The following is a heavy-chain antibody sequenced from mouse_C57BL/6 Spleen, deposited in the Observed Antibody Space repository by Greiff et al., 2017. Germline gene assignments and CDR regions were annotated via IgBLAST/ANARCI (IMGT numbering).Heavy chain of an antibody. D-gene: IGHD2-5*01. CDR1: GYTFTSYG. V-gene: IGHV1-81*01. Sequence: VQLQQSGAELVRPGASVKLSCKASGYTFTSYGISWVKQRTGQGLEWIGEIYPRSGNTYYNEKFKGKATLTADKSSSTAYMELRSLTSEDSAVYFCAFYSNYTYYAMDYWGQGTSVTVSS. CDR3: AFYSNYTYYAMDY. CDR2: IYPRSGNT. J-gene: IGHJ4*01.